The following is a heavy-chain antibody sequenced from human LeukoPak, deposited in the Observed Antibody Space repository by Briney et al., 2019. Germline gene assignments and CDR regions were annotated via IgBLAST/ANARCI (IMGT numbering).Heavy chain of an antibody. CDR3: ASNPGSGWVDY. D-gene: IGHD6-19*01. J-gene: IGHJ4*02. CDR1: GASITRYY. CDR2: IYYVGRT. Sequence: PSETLSLTCTVSGASITRYYWSWIRQSPEKGLEWIGWIYYVGRTNYNPSLRSRVAISMDTSKNQFSLNLTAVTAADTAVYYCASNPGSGWVDYWGRGTLVTVSS. V-gene: IGHV4-59*08.